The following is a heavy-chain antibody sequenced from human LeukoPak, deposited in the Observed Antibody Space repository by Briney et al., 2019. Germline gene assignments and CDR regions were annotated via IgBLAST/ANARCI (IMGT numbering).Heavy chain of an antibody. J-gene: IGHJ3*02. Sequence: ASLKVSFKASGYTFTSYDINWVRQATGQGLEWMGWMNPNSGNTGYAQKFQGRVNMTRNTSISTAYMELSSLRSEDTAVYYCARSSSGSEGQNAFDIWGQGTMVTVSS. CDR2: MNPNSGNT. CDR1: GYTFTSYD. CDR3: ARSSSGSEGQNAFDI. V-gene: IGHV1-8*01. D-gene: IGHD3-22*01.